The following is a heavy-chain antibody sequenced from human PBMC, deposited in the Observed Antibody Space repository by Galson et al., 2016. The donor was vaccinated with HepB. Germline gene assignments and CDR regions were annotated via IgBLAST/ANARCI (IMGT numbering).Heavy chain of an antibody. CDR1: GFMFSTYW. CDR3: VRDSGTYPGYYDF. CDR2: IDPDGTTI. Sequence: SLRLSCAASGFMFSTYWMQWVRQAPGKGLEWVSLIDPDGTTIDYADSVRGRFSISRDNAKNTMSLQMNSLRVEDMGVYYCVRDSGTYPGYYDFWGQGTLVTVSS. J-gene: IGHJ4*02. V-gene: IGHV3-74*01. D-gene: IGHD1-26*01.